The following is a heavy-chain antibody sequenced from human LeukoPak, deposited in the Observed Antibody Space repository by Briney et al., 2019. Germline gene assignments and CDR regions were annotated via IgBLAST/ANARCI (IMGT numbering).Heavy chain of an antibody. D-gene: IGHD4-23*01. CDR2: IKEDGSEK. Sequence: GGSLRLSCAASGLTFSNYWMSWVRQAPGKGLEWVANIKEDGSEKYYVDSMKGRFTISRDNAKNSLYLQMSSLRVEDTAVYYCARDCTGGYFDYWGQGTLVTVSS. CDR1: GLTFSNYW. J-gene: IGHJ4*02. V-gene: IGHV3-7*03. CDR3: ARDCTGGYFDY.